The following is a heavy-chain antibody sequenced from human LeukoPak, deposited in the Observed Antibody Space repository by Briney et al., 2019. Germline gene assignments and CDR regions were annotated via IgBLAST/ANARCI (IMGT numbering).Heavy chain of an antibody. D-gene: IGHD1-26*01. CDR2: ISWNGYST. CDR1: GFSFGGYT. V-gene: IGHV3-43*01. CDR3: AKDGMVGATTGLYYFDY. J-gene: IGHJ4*02. Sequence: GGSLRLSCAASGFSFGGYTMHWVRQAPGKGLEWVSPISWNGYSTSYGDSVKGRFTISRDNSKNTFYLQMNSLRAEDTAVYYCAKDGMVGATTGLYYFDYWGQGILVTVSS.